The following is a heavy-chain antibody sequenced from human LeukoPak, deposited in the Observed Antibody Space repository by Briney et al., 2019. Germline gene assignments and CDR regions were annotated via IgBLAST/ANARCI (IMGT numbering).Heavy chain of an antibody. V-gene: IGHV1-18*01. CDR2: ISAYNGNT. Sequence: SVKVSCKXSXYTFTSYGISWVRQAPGQGLEWMGWISAYNGNTNYAQKLQGRVTMTTDTSTSTAYMELRSLRSDDTAVYYCARDPYYDYVWGSYDYWGQGTLVTVSS. D-gene: IGHD3-16*01. J-gene: IGHJ4*02. CDR1: XYTFTSYG. CDR3: ARDPYYDYVWGSYDY.